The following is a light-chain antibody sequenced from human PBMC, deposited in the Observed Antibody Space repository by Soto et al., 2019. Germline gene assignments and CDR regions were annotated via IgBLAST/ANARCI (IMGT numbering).Light chain of an antibody. J-gene: IGKJ1*01. Sequence: DIVLTQSPGTLSLSPGERATLSCRASQSVSSSYLAWYQQKPGQAPRLLIYVASSRATGIPDRFSGSGSGTDFTLTISRLEPEDFAVYYCQQYGSSPWTFGQGTKVDIK. CDR2: VAS. CDR1: QSVSSSY. CDR3: QQYGSSPWT. V-gene: IGKV3-20*01.